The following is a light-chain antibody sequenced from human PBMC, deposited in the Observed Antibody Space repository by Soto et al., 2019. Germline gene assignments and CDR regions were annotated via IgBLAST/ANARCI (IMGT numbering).Light chain of an antibody. Sequence: DIVMTQSPDSLAVSLGERATINCKSSQSVLFTSNNKNYLAWYQQRPGQPPRLLIYWASTRESGVPDRFSGSGSGTDFTLTSNSLQAEDVAVYFCQHYYTPPFTFGPGTKV. CDR3: QHYYTPPFT. V-gene: IGKV4-1*01. CDR2: WAS. J-gene: IGKJ3*01. CDR1: QSVLFTSNNKNY.